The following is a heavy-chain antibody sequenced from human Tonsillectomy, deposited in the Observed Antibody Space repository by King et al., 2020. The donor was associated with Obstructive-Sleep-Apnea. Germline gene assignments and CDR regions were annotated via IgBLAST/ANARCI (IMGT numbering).Heavy chain of an antibody. CDR1: GGSISSYY. D-gene: IGHD5-12*01. CDR2: IYYSGST. J-gene: IGHJ5*02. V-gene: IGHV4-59*01. Sequence: QLQESGPGLVKPSETLSLTCTVSGGSISSYYWSWIRQPPGKGLEWIGYIYYSGSTNYNPSLKSRVTISVDTSKNQFSLKLSSVTAADTAVYYCARHPFGQYSNWFDPWGQGTLVTVSS. CDR3: ARHPFGQYSNWFDP.